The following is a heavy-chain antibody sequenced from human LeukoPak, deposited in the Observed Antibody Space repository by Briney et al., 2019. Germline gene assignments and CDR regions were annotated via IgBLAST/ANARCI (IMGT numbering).Heavy chain of an antibody. CDR3: AKSLGTTLYDY. CDR2: ISGSGGST. Sequence: AGSLKLSFAASGFTFSSYAMSWVRQAPGKGLEWVSAISGSGGSTYYADSVKGRFTISRDNSENTLYLQMNSLRAEDTAVYYCAKSLGTTLYDYWGQGTLVTVSS. V-gene: IGHV3-23*01. J-gene: IGHJ4*02. D-gene: IGHD4-17*01. CDR1: GFTFSSYA.